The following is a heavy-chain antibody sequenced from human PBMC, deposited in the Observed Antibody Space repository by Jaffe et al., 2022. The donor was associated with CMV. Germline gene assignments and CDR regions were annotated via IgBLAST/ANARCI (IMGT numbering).Heavy chain of an antibody. Sequence: EVQLLESGGGLVQPGGSLRLSCAASGFTFSSYAMSWVRQAPGKGLEWVSAISGSGGSTYYADSVKGRFTISRDNSKNTLYLQMNSLRAEDTAVYYCAKDLTERKVDTAILTFDYWGQGTLVTVSS. J-gene: IGHJ4*02. V-gene: IGHV3-23*01. D-gene: IGHD5-18*01. CDR1: GFTFSSYA. CDR3: AKDLTERKVDTAILTFDY. CDR2: ISGSGGST.